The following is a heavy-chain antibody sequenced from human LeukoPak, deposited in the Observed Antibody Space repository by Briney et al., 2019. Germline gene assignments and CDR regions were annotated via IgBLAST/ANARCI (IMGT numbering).Heavy chain of an antibody. CDR2: IYYSGST. J-gene: IGHJ4*02. D-gene: IGHD3-10*01. V-gene: IGHV4-39*01. CDR1: GASISGSGYY. CDR3: AANSADYNTLGSSYKV. Sequence: PSETLSLTCAVSGASISGSGYYWGWIRQPPGKGLEWIGNIYYSGSTYYNASLQSRVTISIDTSKNQFSLKLNSVTAADTAVFYCAANSADYNTLGSSYKVWGQGTLVTVSS.